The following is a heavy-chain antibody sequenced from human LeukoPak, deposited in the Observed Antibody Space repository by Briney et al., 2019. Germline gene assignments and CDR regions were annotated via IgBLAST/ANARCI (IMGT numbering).Heavy chain of an antibody. J-gene: IGHJ5*02. CDR3: ARWYYYGSGSRWFDP. CDR1: GFTFSSYS. CDR2: IYSGGST. D-gene: IGHD3-10*01. Sequence: GGSLRLSCAASGFTFSSYSMNWVRQAPGKGLEWVSVIYSGGSTYYADSVKGRFTISRDNSKNTLYLQMNSLRAEDTAVYYCARWYYYGSGSRWFDPWGQGTLVTVSS. V-gene: IGHV3-53*01.